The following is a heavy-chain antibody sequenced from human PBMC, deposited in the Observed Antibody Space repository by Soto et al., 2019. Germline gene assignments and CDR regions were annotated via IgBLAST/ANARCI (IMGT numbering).Heavy chain of an antibody. CDR3: ARYSSGYVRYFDY. V-gene: IGHV4-31*03. Sequence: PSETLSLTCTVSGGSISSGGYYWSWIRQHPGKGLEWIGYIYYSGSTYYNPSLKSRVTISVDTSKNQFSLKLSSVTAADTAMYYCARYSSGYVRYFDYWGQGTLVTVSS. CDR2: IYYSGST. J-gene: IGHJ4*02. D-gene: IGHD3-22*01. CDR1: GGSISSGGYY.